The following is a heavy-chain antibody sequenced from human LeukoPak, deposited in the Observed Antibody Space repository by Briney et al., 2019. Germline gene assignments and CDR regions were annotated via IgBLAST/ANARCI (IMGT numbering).Heavy chain of an antibody. V-gene: IGHV4-39*01. CDR3: ARQSIAARYYYYMDV. D-gene: IGHD6-6*01. CDR1: GGSISSSSYY. CDR2: IYYSGST. Sequence: SETLSLTCTVSGGSISSSSYYWGWIRQPPGKGLVWNGSIYYSGSTYYNPSLKSRVTISVDTSKNQFSLKLSSVTAADTAVYYCARQSIAARYYYYMDVWGKGTTVTVSS. J-gene: IGHJ6*03.